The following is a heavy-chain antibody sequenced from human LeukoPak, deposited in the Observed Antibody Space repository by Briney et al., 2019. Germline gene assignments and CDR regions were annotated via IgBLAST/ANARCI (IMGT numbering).Heavy chain of an antibody. V-gene: IGHV1-3*01. CDR3: ARAHTYYYDSSGYGFDP. D-gene: IGHD3-22*01. CDR2: INAGNGNT. J-gene: IGHJ5*02. Sequence: GGSLRLSCPASGFTFTSYAMHWVRQAPGQRLEWMGWINAGNGNTKYSQKFQVRVTITRDTSASTAYMELSSLRSEDTAVYYCARAHTYYYDSSGYGFDPWGQGTLVTVSS. CDR1: GFTFTSYA.